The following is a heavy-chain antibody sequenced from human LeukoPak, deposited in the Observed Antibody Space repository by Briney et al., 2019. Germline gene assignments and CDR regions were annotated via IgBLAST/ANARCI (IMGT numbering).Heavy chain of an antibody. V-gene: IGHV3-21*01. Sequence: GGSLRLSCAASGFTFSSYIMNWVRQAPGKGLDWVSSISSSSSYIYYADSVKGRFTISRDNAKNSLYLQMNSLRAEDTAVYYCAGDKKTTVTTNWFDPWGQGTLVTVSS. CDR1: GFTFSSYI. CDR3: AGDKKTTVTTNWFDP. J-gene: IGHJ5*02. CDR2: ISSSSSYI. D-gene: IGHD4-17*01.